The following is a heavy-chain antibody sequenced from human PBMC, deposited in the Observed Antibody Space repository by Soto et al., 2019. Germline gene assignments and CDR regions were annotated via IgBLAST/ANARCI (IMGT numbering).Heavy chain of an antibody. Sequence: EVQLLESGGGLVQPGGSLRLSCAASGFTFNNYAMTWVRQAPGKGLEWVSAISGGGDTTSYAYSVKGRFTVSRDGSKNTLYLQMSSLRAEDMALYYCAKGRGGSGSLTPRVDFWGQGTLVTVSS. CDR1: GFTFNNYA. D-gene: IGHD3-10*01. CDR2: ISGGGDTT. J-gene: IGHJ4*02. CDR3: AKGRGGSGSLTPRVDF. V-gene: IGHV3-23*01.